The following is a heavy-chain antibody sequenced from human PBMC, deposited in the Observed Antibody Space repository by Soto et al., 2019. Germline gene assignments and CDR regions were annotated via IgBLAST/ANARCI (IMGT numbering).Heavy chain of an antibody. D-gene: IGHD2-15*01. CDR1: GFTFSSYG. Sequence: PGGSLRLSCAASGFTFSSYGMHWVRQAPGKGLEWVAVIWYDGSNKYYADSVKGRFTISRDNSKNTLYLQMNSLRAEDTAVYYCARGAPYCSGWHDAFDIWGQGTMVTVSS. CDR2: IWYDGSNK. CDR3: ARGAPYCSGWHDAFDI. V-gene: IGHV3-33*01. J-gene: IGHJ3*02.